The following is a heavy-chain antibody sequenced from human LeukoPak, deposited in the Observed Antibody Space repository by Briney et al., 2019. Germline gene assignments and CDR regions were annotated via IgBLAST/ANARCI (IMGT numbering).Heavy chain of an antibody. D-gene: IGHD4-17*01. CDR2: INPSGGST. J-gene: IGHJ5*02. V-gene: IGHV1-46*01. CDR3: ARDLWYGDYVA. Sequence: ASVKVSCKASGYTFTSYYMHCVRQAPGQGLEWMGIINPSGGSTSYAQKFQGRVTMTRDTSTNTVYTELSSLRSEDTAVYYCARDLWYGDYVAWGQGTLVTVSS. CDR1: GYTFTSYY.